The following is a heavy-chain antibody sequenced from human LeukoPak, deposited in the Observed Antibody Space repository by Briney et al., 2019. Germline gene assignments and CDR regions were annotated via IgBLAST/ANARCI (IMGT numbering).Heavy chain of an antibody. V-gene: IGHV3-7*01. D-gene: IGHD3-22*01. CDR1: GFTFSSYE. Sequence: GGSLRLSCAASGFTFSSYEMNWVRQAPGKGLEWVANIKQDGSEKYYVDSVKGRFTISRDNAKNSLYLQMNSLRAEDTAVYYCARSLIVVVITQSFDYWGQGTLVTVSS. CDR3: ARSLIVVVITQSFDY. J-gene: IGHJ4*02. CDR2: IKQDGSEK.